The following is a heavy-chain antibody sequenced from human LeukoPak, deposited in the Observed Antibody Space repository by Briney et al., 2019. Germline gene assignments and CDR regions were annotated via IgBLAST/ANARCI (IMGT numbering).Heavy chain of an antibody. J-gene: IGHJ4*02. D-gene: IGHD1-26*01. CDR1: GGSISTNSYY. CDR3: AREDGSYSGLNYFDY. V-gene: IGHV4-39*07. Sequence: SETLSLTCTVSGGSISTNSYYWGWIRQPPGKGLEWIGSIYYSGSTYYNPSLKSRVTISVDTSKNQFSLKLSSVTAADTAVYYCAREDGSYSGLNYFDYWGQGTLVTVSS. CDR2: IYYSGST.